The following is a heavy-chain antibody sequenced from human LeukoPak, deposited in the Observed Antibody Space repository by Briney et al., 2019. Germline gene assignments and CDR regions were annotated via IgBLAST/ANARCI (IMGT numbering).Heavy chain of an antibody. CDR1: GFTFSKNA. Sequence: PGGSLRLSCTASGFTFSKNAMAWVRQAPGKGLEWVSGIGSDDNKHYEDSVKGRFTISRDNTENTVYLQMNSLRAEDTAVYYCAKDLFRWSFDYWGQGMLVTVSS. D-gene: IGHD6-13*01. J-gene: IGHJ4*02. CDR3: AKDLFRWSFDY. CDR2: IGSDDNK. V-gene: IGHV3-23*01.